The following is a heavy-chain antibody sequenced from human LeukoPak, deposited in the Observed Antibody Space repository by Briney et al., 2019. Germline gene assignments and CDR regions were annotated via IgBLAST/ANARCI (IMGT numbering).Heavy chain of an antibody. J-gene: IGHJ5*02. Sequence: GGSLRLSCEASGFSFSSHAMHWVRQAPGKGLEWVSSITSTRSDIYYADSVKGRFTISRDNARNSLFLQMNSLRAEDTAVYYCARVLVATTLASENWLDPWSQGTLVTVSS. D-gene: IGHD5-12*01. CDR1: GFSFSSHA. CDR2: ITSTRSDI. CDR3: ARVLVATTLASENWLDP. V-gene: IGHV3-21*01.